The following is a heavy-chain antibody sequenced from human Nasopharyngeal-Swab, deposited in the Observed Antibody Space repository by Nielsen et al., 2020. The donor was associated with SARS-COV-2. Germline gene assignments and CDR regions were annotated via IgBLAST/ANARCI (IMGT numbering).Heavy chain of an antibody. J-gene: IGHJ4*02. CDR1: GYFFNNYW. V-gene: IGHV5-51*01. Sequence: GESLKISCEGSGYFFNNYWIGWVRQMPGRGLEWMGIIFPYDSDTSYSPSFQGQVTISADVSTKTAYLQWSGLKASDTAMYYCARTEYGSGTYFDYWGQGTLVTVSS. CDR3: ARTEYGSGTYFDY. CDR2: IFPYDSDT. D-gene: IGHD3-10*01.